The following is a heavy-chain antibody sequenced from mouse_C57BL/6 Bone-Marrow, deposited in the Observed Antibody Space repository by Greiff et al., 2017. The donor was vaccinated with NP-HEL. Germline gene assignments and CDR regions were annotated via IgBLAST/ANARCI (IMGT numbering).Heavy chain of an antibody. D-gene: IGHD3-2*02. J-gene: IGHJ3*01. CDR2: INPSSGYT. CDR1: GYTFTSYT. Sequence: QVQLQESGAELARPGASVKMSCKASGYTFTSYTMHWVKQRPGQGLEWIGYINPSSGYTKYNQKFKDKATVTADKSSSTAYMQLSSLTSEDSAVYYCARKADSSGSPFAYWGQGTLVTVSA. CDR3: ARKADSSGSPFAY. V-gene: IGHV1-4*01.